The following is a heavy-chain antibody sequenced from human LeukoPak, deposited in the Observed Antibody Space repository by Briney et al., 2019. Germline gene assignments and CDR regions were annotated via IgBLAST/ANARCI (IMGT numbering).Heavy chain of an antibody. CDR1: GGSISSGGYY. Sequence: PSETLSLTCTVSGGSISSGGYYWSWIRQHPGKGLEWIGYIYYSGSTYYNPSLKSRVTISVDTSKNQFSLKLSSVTAADTAVYYCASLRTLVGYCSSTSCPLFDYWGQGTLVTVSS. CDR3: ASLRTLVGYCSSTSCPLFDY. D-gene: IGHD2-2*01. J-gene: IGHJ4*02. CDR2: IYYSGST. V-gene: IGHV4-31*03.